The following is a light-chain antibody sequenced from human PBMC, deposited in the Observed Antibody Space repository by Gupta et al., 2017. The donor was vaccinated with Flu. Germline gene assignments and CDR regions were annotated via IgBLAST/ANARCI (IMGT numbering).Light chain of an antibody. J-gene: IGLJ3*02. V-gene: IGLV1-47*01. CDR3: ATWDDKLSARSWV. Sequence: GQSVTISCSGRNSNIGSNYVYWYQQLPGTAPKLLIYKNNQRPSGVPDRFSASKSGTSASLAISGLRSEDEAVYYCATWDDKLSARSWVFGGGTTLTVL. CDR2: KNN. CDR1: NSNIGSNY.